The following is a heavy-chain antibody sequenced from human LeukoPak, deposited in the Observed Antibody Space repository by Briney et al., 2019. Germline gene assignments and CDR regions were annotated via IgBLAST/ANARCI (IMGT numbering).Heavy chain of an antibody. J-gene: IGHJ4*02. CDR3: AKEITYDYDFS. V-gene: IGHV3-11*01. CDR1: GFTFSDYY. Sequence: PGGSLRLSCAASGFTFSDYYMSWIRQAPGKGLEWVSYISSSGSTIYYADSVKGRFTISRDNSKNTLYLQMNSLRAEDTAVYYCAKEITYDYDFSWGQGTLVTVSS. CDR2: ISSSGSTI. D-gene: IGHD4-17*01.